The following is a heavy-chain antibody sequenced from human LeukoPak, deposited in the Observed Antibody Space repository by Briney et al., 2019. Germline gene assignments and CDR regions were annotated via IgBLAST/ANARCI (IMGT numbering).Heavy chain of an antibody. CDR3: ARDGTYYYGSGSYGGADY. Sequence: ASVTVSFKASGYTFTGYYMHWVRQAPGQGLEWMGWINPNSGGTNYAQKFQGRVTMTRDTSISTAYMELSRLRSDDTAVYYCARDGTYYYGSGSYGGADYWGQGTLVTVSS. CDR1: GYTFTGYY. J-gene: IGHJ4*02. V-gene: IGHV1-2*02. CDR2: INPNSGGT. D-gene: IGHD3-10*01.